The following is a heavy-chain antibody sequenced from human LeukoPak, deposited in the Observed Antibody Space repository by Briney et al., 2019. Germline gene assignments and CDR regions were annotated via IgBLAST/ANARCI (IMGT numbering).Heavy chain of an antibody. CDR1: GFTVSSNY. J-gene: IGHJ4*02. CDR2: IYSGGST. D-gene: IGHD5-12*01. CDR3: ASGVRNSGNGGGY. V-gene: IGHV3-53*01. Sequence: GGSLRLSCAASGFTVSSNYMGWVRRAPGKGLEGFSVIYSGGSTYYADSVKGRFTISRDNSKNTLYLQMNSLRAEDTAVYYCASGVRNSGNGGGYWGQGTLVTVSS.